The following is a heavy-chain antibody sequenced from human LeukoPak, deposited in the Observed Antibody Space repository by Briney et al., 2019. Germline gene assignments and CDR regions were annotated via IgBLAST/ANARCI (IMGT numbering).Heavy chain of an antibody. Sequence: SETLSLTCTVSGGSIDGYYWDWIRQSPEKGLECTGYIYYTGNTDYNPSLKSRVTISVDTSKNQFSLKLSSVTAADTAVYYCARDRVPREYYHRSLADAFDIWGQGTLVTVSS. CDR3: ARDRVPREYYHRSLADAFDI. CDR1: GGSIDGYY. J-gene: IGHJ3*02. D-gene: IGHD3-3*02. CDR2: IYYTGNT. V-gene: IGHV4-59*01.